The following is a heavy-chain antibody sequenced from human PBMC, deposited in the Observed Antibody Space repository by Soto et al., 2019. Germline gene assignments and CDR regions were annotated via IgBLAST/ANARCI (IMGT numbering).Heavy chain of an antibody. V-gene: IGHV4-31*03. CDR2: IYYSGST. CDR1: GGSISSGGYY. CDR3: AREFSRGHLDY. J-gene: IGHJ4*02. D-gene: IGHD3-10*01. Sequence: PSETLSLTCTVSGGSISSGGYYWTWIRQHPGKGLEWIGYIYYSGSTYYNPSLKSRVAISVDTSKNQFSLKLSSVTAADTAAYYCAREFSRGHLDYWGQGTLVTVSS.